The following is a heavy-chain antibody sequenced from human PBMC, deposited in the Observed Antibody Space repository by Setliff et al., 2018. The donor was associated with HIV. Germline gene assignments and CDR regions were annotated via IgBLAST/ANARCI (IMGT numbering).Heavy chain of an antibody. CDR3: ARAGYNSRPYYFDY. D-gene: IGHD6-13*01. Sequence: SETLSLTCTVSDASISSHYWSWIRQPPGKGLEWVAYIYYSGSTSYNPSLKSRVTVSIDTSKNQFSLKLNSVTAADTAVYYCARAGYNSRPYYFDYWVQGTLVTVSS. CDR1: DASISSHY. J-gene: IGHJ4*02. V-gene: IGHV4-59*11. CDR2: IYYSGST.